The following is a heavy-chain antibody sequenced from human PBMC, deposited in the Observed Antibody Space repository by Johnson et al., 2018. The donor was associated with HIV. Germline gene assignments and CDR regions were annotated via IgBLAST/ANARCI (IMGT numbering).Heavy chain of an antibody. Sequence: QVQLVESGGGVVQPGRSLRLSCAASGLTFSSYAMNWVRQAPGKGLEWVALMSYDGSNKFYADSLKGRFTVSRDISKNTLYLQINGLSAEDTAVYYCARDRRVAAITYAFDFWGQGTMVTVSS. J-gene: IGHJ3*01. CDR2: MSYDGSNK. CDR1: GLTFSSYA. V-gene: IGHV3-30*04. D-gene: IGHD6-13*01. CDR3: ARDRRVAAITYAFDF.